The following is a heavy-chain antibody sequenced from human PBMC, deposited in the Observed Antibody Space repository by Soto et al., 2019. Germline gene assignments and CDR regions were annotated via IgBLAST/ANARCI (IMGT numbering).Heavy chain of an antibody. D-gene: IGHD1-26*01. CDR3: ARGSYLNYFDY. V-gene: IGHV3-48*02. Sequence: PGCLLKLSCAACRFTFYSSILNWSFQAPGKGLEWVSFISSSSSTIYYADSVKGRFTISRDNAKNSLYLQMNSLRDEDTAVYYCARGSYLNYFDYWGQGTLDTVSS. CDR1: RFTFYSSI. CDR2: ISSSSSTI. J-gene: IGHJ4*02.